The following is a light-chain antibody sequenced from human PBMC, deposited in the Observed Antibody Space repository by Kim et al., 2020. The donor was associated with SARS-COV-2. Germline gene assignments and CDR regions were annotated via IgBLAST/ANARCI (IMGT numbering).Light chain of an antibody. CDR1: QSVSSN. CDR3: QQYNNWPRT. J-gene: IGKJ2*01. CDR2: GAS. Sequence: EIVMTQSPVTLSVFPGERATLSCRASQSVSSNLAWYQQKPGQAPRLLIHGASIRATGIPARFSGSGSGTEFTLTISSLQSEDFAVYYCQQYNNWPRTFGQGTKLEI. V-gene: IGKV3-15*01.